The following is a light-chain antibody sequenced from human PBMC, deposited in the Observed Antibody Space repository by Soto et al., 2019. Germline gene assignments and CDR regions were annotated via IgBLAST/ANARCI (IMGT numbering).Light chain of an antibody. Sequence: EIVLTQSPGTPTLSPGERATLSCRASQSVSSRFLASYQQKPGQAPRLLMYGASNRATGIPERFSGTGSGTAFSLTISRMQPDEFTAYYCSQYGNTPYTFGLGTKVEIK. V-gene: IGKV3-20*01. CDR1: QSVSSRF. J-gene: IGKJ2*01. CDR2: GAS. CDR3: SQYGNTPYT.